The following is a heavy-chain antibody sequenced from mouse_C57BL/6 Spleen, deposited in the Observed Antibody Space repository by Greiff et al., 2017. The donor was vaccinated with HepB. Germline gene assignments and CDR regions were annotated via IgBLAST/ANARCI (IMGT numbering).Heavy chain of an antibody. CDR2: ISSGSSTI. J-gene: IGHJ4*01. Sequence: VQLKESGGGLVKPGGSLKLSCAASGFTFSDYGMHWVRQAPEKGLEWVAYISSGSSTIYYADTVKGRFTISRDNAKNTLFLQMTSLRSEDTAMYYCARPEYGHAMDYWGQGTSVTVSS. D-gene: IGHD1-2*01. V-gene: IGHV5-17*01. CDR1: GFTFSDYG. CDR3: ARPEYGHAMDY.